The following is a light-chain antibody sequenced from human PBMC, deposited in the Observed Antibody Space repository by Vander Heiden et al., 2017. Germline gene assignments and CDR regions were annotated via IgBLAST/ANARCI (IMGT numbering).Light chain of an antibody. CDR1: QSIHYY. J-gene: IGKJ1*01. Sequence: DIQMTQSPSTLSASVGDRVTVTCRASQSIHYYLAWFQQKPGKAPNLLISNASNLESGVPSRFSSSGSGTEFTLTITRLQPDDFATYFCQQYHSPWTFGQGTKLE. CDR2: NAS. CDR3: QQYHSPWT. V-gene: IGKV1-5*01.